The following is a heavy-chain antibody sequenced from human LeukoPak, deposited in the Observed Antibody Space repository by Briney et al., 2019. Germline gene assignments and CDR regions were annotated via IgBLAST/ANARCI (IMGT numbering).Heavy chain of an antibody. CDR2: IYIDGTT. Sequence: SGGSLRLSCAASGLTVTSNYMSWVRQAPGKGLEYVSVIYIDGTTYYAESVKGRFTISRDNSKNTLYLQMNSLRVEDTAVYYCARSAAAEDYWGQGTLVTVSS. J-gene: IGHJ4*02. CDR3: ARSAAAEDY. D-gene: IGHD6-13*01. CDR1: GLTVTSNY. V-gene: IGHV3-53*01.